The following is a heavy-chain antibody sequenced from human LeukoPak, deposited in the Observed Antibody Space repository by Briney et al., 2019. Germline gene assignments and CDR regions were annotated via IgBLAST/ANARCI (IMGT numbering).Heavy chain of an antibody. CDR3: VSFYETY. CDR1: GDYW. J-gene: IGHJ4*02. V-gene: IGHV3-74*01. Sequence: GGSLRLSCAASGDYWMHWVRQAPGKGLVWVSHINGDGSWTTYADSVKGRFTISKDNAKNTVYLQMNNLRAEDTAVYYCVSFYETYWGRGTLVTVSS. D-gene: IGHD2-2*01. CDR2: INGDGSWT.